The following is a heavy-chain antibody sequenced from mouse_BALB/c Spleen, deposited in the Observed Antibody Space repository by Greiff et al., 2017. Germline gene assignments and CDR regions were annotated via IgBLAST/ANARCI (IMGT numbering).Heavy chain of an antibody. J-gene: IGHJ1*01. CDR3: ARGDGNYWYFDV. Sequence: EVKVVESGGGLVKPGGSLKLSCAASGFTFSDYYMYWVRQTPEKRLEWVATISDGGSYTYYPDSVKGRFTISRDNAKNNLYLQMSSLKSEDTAMYYCARGDGNYWYFDVWGAGTTVTVSS. D-gene: IGHD2-1*01. CDR1: GFTFSDYY. V-gene: IGHV5-4*02. CDR2: ISDGGSYT.